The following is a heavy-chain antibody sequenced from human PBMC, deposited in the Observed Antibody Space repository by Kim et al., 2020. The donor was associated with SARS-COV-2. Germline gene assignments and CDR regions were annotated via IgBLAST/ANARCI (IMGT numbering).Heavy chain of an antibody. CDR3: ARGNSGGRSDY. Sequence: ANYAQKFQGRVTITADESTSTAYMELSSLRSEDTAVYYCARGNSGGRSDYWGQGTLVTVSS. D-gene: IGHD3-10*01. V-gene: IGHV1-69*01. J-gene: IGHJ4*02. CDR2: A.